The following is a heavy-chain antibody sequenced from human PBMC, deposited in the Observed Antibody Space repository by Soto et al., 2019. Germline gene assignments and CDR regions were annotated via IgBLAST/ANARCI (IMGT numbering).Heavy chain of an antibody. D-gene: IGHD3-10*01. Sequence: GASVKVSCKASGYTFTSYGISWVRQAPGQGLEWMGWISAYNGNTNYAQKLQGRVTMTTDTSTSTAYMELRSLRSDDTAVHYCARDRLYYYGSGSPEGDYWGQGTLVTVSS. V-gene: IGHV1-18*01. J-gene: IGHJ4*02. CDR2: ISAYNGNT. CDR3: ARDRLYYYGSGSPEGDY. CDR1: GYTFTSYG.